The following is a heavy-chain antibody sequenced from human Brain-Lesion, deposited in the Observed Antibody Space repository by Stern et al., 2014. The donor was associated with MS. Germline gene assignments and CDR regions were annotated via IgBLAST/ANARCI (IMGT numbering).Heavy chain of an antibody. Sequence: VQLVESGPGLVKPSETLSLTCTVSGGSINTNNYYWGWIRQPPGKGLEWIGNIYSSGSTFYSPSLKSRVTMFVDPAKKQVSLKMSSVTAADTAVYYCARTGDDFGDYSLSYWGQGTLVTVSS. V-gene: IGHV4-39*01. D-gene: IGHD4-17*01. CDR3: ARTGDDFGDYSLSY. CDR1: GGSINTNNYY. CDR2: IYSSGST. J-gene: IGHJ4*02.